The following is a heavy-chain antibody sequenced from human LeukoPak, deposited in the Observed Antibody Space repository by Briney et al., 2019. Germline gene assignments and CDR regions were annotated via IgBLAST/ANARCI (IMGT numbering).Heavy chain of an antibody. V-gene: IGHV3-66*01. CDR2: IYSCGSA. D-gene: IGHD6-25*01. J-gene: IGHJ4*02. Sequence: GGSLRLSCAASGISVSNTYMSWVRQAPGKGLEWVSLIYSCGSANYVDSVKGRFIISRDNSKNTLNLQMNNLRAEDTAIYYCARESGRASPTDFWGQGTLVTVAS. CDR1: GISVSNTY. CDR3: ARESGRASPTDF.